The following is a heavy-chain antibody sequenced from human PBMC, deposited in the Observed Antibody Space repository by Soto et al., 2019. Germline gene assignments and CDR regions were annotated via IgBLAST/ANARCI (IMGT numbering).Heavy chain of an antibody. CDR1: GFTFDDYA. J-gene: IGHJ3*02. CDR2: ISWNSGSI. D-gene: IGHD4-17*01. V-gene: IGHV3-9*01. Sequence: EVQLVESGGGLVQPGRSLRLSCAASGFTFDDYAMHWVRQAPGKGLEWVSGISWNSGSIGYADSVKGRFTISRDNAKNSLYLQMNSLRAEDTALYYCAKDNLYDYCGHDAFDIWGQGTMVTVSS. CDR3: AKDNLYDYCGHDAFDI.